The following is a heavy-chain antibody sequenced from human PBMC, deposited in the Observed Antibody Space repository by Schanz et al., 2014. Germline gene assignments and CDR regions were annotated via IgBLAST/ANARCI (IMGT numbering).Heavy chain of an antibody. V-gene: IGHV3-74*01. D-gene: IGHD1-1*01. Sequence: EVQLVESGGGLVQPGGSLRLSCAASGFTFSSYWMHWVRQVPGKGLVWVSRIKSDGSSTSYADSVKGRFTISRDNPKNTLYLQMNSLRAEDTAVYFCAKIERNEDWGQGTLVTVSS. J-gene: IGHJ4*02. CDR2: IKSDGSST. CDR3: AKIERNED. CDR1: GFTFSSYW.